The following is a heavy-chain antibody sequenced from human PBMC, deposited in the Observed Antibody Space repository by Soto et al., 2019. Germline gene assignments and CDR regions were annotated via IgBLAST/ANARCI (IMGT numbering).Heavy chain of an antibody. CDR2: LETSGST. Sequence: QVQLQESGPGLLKPSETLSLTCTVSGGSISGHYWNWIRQPAGKGLEWIGRLETSGSTNYDPSLKSRVTMSVDTSKNQFSLRLTSVTAADTAVYYCTREGRYCSGASCYTDAFDIWGQGTLVTVSS. J-gene: IGHJ3*02. CDR3: TREGRYCSGASCYTDAFDI. V-gene: IGHV4-4*07. CDR1: GGSISGHY. D-gene: IGHD2-15*01.